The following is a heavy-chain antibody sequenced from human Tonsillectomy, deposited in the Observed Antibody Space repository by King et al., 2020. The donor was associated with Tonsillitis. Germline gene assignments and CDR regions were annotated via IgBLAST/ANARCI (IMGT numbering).Heavy chain of an antibody. CDR3: SRVRGNDWNLRDYSDS. D-gene: IGHD1-1*01. V-gene: IGHV3-49*03. J-gene: IGHJ4*02. CDR1: GFSFDDYA. Sequence: DVQLVESGGGLVQPGRSLRLSCLASGFSFDDYAMTWFRQAPGKGLEWVGFIRIRAYGATTDYAASVRGRFIISRDESKSSAYLQMNSLKTEDTAVYYCSRVRGNDWNLRDYSDSWGQGTLVIVSS. CDR2: IRIRAYGATT.